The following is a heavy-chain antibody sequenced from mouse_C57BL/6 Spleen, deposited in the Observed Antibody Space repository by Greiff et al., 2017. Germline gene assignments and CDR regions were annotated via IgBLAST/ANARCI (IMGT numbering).Heavy chain of an antibody. CDR3: ARHEDARAWFAY. J-gene: IGHJ3*01. V-gene: IGHV1-62-2*01. Sequence: QVQLKESGAELVKPGASVKLSCKASGYTFTEYTIHWVKQRSGQGLEWIGWFYPGSGSIKYNEKFKDKATLTADKPSSTVYMELSRLTSEDSAVYFCARHEDARAWFAYWGQGTLVTVSA. CDR2: FYPGSGSI. CDR1: GYTFTEYT.